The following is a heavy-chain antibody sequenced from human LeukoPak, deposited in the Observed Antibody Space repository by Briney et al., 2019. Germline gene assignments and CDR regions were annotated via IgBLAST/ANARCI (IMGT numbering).Heavy chain of an antibody. J-gene: IGHJ3*02. CDR3: ARATYSYERAFDI. D-gene: IGHD5-18*01. V-gene: IGHV4-61*02. Sequence: SETLSLTCTVSGGSISSSSYYWGWIRQPAGKGLEWIGRIYTSGSTNYNPSLKSRVTISVDTSKNQFSLKLSSVTAADTAVYYCARATYSYERAFDIWGQGTMVTVSS. CDR1: GGSISSSSYY. CDR2: IYTSGST.